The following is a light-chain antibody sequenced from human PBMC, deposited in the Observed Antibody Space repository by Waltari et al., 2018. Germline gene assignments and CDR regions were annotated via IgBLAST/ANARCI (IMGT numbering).Light chain of an antibody. Sequence: QSVLPQPPSVSAAPAQKVTISCSGSSSNIGTNYVSWYQQLPGTAPKLLIYENNKRPSGIPDRFSGSKSGTSATLGITVLQTGDEADYYCGTWDSSLSAYVFGTGTKVTVL. CDR3: GTWDSSLSAYV. J-gene: IGLJ1*01. CDR1: SSNIGTNY. V-gene: IGLV1-51*02. CDR2: ENN.